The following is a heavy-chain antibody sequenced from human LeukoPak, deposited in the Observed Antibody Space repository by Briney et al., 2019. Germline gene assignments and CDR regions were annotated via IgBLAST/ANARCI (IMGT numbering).Heavy chain of an antibody. D-gene: IGHD6-6*01. CDR1: GFTFSSYG. J-gene: IGHJ4*02. CDR2: ISYDGSNK. Sequence: PGGSLTLSCAASGFTFSSYGMHWVRQAPGKGLEWVAVISYDGSNKYYADSVKGRFTISRDNSKNTLYLQMNSLRAEDTAVYYCAKDGAKQLWSPLDYWGQGTLVTVSS. V-gene: IGHV3-30*18. CDR3: AKDGAKQLWSPLDY.